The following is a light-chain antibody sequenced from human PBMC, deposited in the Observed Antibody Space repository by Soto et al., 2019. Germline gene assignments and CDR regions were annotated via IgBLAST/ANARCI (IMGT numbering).Light chain of an antibody. CDR3: SSYTSSTHVV. V-gene: IGLV2-14*01. Sequence: VLTQPASVSGSPGQSITISCTGTSSDVGGYNYVSWYQQHPGKAPKLMIYEVSNRPSGVSNRFSGSKSGNTASLTISGLQAEDEADYYCSSYTSSTHVVFGGGTKVTVL. CDR1: SSDVGGYNY. CDR2: EVS. J-gene: IGLJ2*01.